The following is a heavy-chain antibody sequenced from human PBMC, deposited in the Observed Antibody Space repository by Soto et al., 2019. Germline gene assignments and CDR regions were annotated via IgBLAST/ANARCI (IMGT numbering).Heavy chain of an antibody. CDR2: ISGSGGST. Sequence: EVQLLESGGGLVQPGESPRLSCAASGFTFSSYAMSWVRQAPGKGLEWVSAISGSGGSTYYADSVKGRFTISRDNSKNTLYLQMNSLRAEDTAVYYCARRSSGWYFDYWGQGTLVTVSS. CDR3: ARRSSGWYFDY. V-gene: IGHV3-23*01. D-gene: IGHD6-19*01. CDR1: GFTFSSYA. J-gene: IGHJ4*02.